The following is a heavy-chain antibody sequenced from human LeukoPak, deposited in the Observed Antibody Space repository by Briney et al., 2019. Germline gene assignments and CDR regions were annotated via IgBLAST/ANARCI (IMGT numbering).Heavy chain of an antibody. J-gene: IGHJ4*02. D-gene: IGHD3-10*01. Sequence: HPGGSLRLSCAASGFTFSSYAMSWVRQAPGKGLEWVSAISGSGGSTFYADSVKGRFTISRDNSKNTLYLQMNSLRAEDTAVYYCAKRVSYSAGSHFDYWGQGTLVTVSS. CDR3: AKRVSYSAGSHFDY. CDR1: GFTFSSYA. CDR2: ISGSGGST. V-gene: IGHV3-23*01.